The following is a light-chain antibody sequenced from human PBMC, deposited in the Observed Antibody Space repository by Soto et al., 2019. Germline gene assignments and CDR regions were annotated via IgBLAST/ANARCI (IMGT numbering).Light chain of an antibody. V-gene: IGKV3-15*01. CDR2: AAS. CDR1: QSGSTN. J-gene: IGKJ3*01. CDR3: QEYSKWPLFT. Sequence: EIVVTQSPGILSVSPGDRATLSCRASQSGSTNLAWYQQKPGQAPTLLIYAASTRATGIPARFTGSGSGTDFTLTISSLQSEDFAVYYCQEYSKWPLFTFGPGTRVDIK.